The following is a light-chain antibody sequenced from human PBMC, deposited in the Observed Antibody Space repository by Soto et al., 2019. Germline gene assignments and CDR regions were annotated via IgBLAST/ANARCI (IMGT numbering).Light chain of an antibody. V-gene: IGLV1-40*01. CDR3: QSYDSSLSGYV. CDR2: GNS. CDR1: SSNIGAGYD. J-gene: IGLJ1*01. Sequence: QSVLTQPPSVSVAPGQRVTISCTGSSSNIGAGYDVHWYQQLPGTAPKVLIYGNSNRPSGVPDRFSGSKSGTSASLAITGLQAEDEADYYCQSYDSSLSGYVFGTGTKLTVL.